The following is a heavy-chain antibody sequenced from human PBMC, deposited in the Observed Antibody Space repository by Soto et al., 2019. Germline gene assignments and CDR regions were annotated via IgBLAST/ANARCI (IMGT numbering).Heavy chain of an antibody. D-gene: IGHD6-13*01. V-gene: IGHV3-33*01. J-gene: IGHJ5*02. CDR3: ARGAYSNSWTNPLYNWFDP. Sequence: PGGSLRLSCTASGFTFSSYGMHWVRQAPGKGLEWVAVIWYDGSNKYYADSVKGRFTISRDNSKNTLYLQMNSLRAEDTAVYYCARGAYSNSWTNPLYNWFDPWGQGTLVTVSS. CDR1: GFTFSSYG. CDR2: IWYDGSNK.